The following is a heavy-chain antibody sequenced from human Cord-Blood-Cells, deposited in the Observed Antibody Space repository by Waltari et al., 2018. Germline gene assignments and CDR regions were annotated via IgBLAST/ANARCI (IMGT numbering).Heavy chain of an antibody. CDR2: IYSGGST. CDR3: ARVEYDFWSGYYNY. V-gene: IGHV3-53*02. J-gene: IGHJ4*02. D-gene: IGHD3-3*01. CDR1: GFTVSSNY. Sequence: EVQLVETGGGLIQPGGSLRLSCAASGFTVSSNYMSWVREAPGKGLEWVSVIYSGGSTYYADSVKGRFTISRDNSKNTLYLQMNSLRAEDTAVYYCARVEYDFWSGYYNYWGQGTLVTVSS.